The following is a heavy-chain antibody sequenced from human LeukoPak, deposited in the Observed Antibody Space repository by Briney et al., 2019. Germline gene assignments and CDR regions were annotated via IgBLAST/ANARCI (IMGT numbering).Heavy chain of an antibody. Sequence: GESLKISCKASGYSFTSYWIGWVRQMPGKGLEWMGIIYPGDSDTRYSPSFQGQVTISADKSISTAYLQWSSLKASDTAMYYCARSPQGAQLDPGYFDLWGRGTLVTVSS. CDR2: IYPGDSDT. J-gene: IGHJ2*01. V-gene: IGHV5-51*01. CDR1: GYSFTSYW. D-gene: IGHD1-1*01. CDR3: ARSPQGAQLDPGYFDL.